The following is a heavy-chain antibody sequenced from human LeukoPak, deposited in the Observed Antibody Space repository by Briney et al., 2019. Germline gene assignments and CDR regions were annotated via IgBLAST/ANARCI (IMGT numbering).Heavy chain of an antibody. Sequence: PSETLSLTCAVSGYSISSGYYWGWIRQPPGKGLEWIGSIYHSGSTYYNPSLKSRVTIPVDTSKNQFSLKLSSVTAADMAVYYCYITMIVVVGNYFDYWGQGTLVTVSS. J-gene: IGHJ4*02. CDR3: YITMIVVVGNYFDY. CDR2: IYHSGST. CDR1: GYSISSGYY. D-gene: IGHD3-22*01. V-gene: IGHV4-38-2*01.